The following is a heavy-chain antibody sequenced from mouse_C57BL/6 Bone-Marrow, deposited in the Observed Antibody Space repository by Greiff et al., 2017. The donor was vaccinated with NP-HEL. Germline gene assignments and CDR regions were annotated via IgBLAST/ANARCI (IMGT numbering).Heavy chain of an antibody. CDR2: INPSSGYT. Sequence: VQLVESGAELARPGASVKMSCKASGYTFTRYSMHWVTPRPVPGLAWIGYINPSSGYTKYNQKFKDKATLTADKSSSTAYMQLSSLTSEDSAVYYCATYYLYWYVDVWGTGTTVTVSS. D-gene: IGHD1-1*01. CDR1: GYTFTRYS. J-gene: IGHJ1*03. CDR3: ATYYLYWYVDV. V-gene: IGHV1-4*01.